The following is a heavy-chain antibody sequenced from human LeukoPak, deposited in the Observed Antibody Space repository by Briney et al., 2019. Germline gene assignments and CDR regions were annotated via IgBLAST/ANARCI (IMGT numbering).Heavy chain of an antibody. CDR1: GGSFSGYY. D-gene: IGHD1-7*01. V-gene: IGHV4-34*01. CDR3: ARVVNYRGDDY. J-gene: IGHJ4*02. CDR2: INHSGST. Sequence: PSKTLSLTCAVYGGSFSGYYWSWIRQPPGKGLEWIGEINHSGSTNYNPSLKSRVTISVDTSKNQFSLKLSSVTAADTAVYYCARVVNYRGDDYWGQGTLVTVSS.